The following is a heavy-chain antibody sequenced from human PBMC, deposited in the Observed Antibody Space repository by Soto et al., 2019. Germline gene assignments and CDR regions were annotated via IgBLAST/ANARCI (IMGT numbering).Heavy chain of an antibody. CDR3: AKDGGREGYFSNWFDP. J-gene: IGHJ5*02. CDR2: IIPIFGTR. Sequence: QVQLVQSGAEVKKPGSSVKVSCKASGGTFSNYAITWVRQAPGQGLEWLGRIIPIFGTRDYAQKFQGRVTISADESTTTAYMELSSLRSDDTAVYYCAKDGGREGYFSNWFDPWGQGTLVTVSS. V-gene: IGHV1-69*15. CDR1: GGTFSNYA. D-gene: IGHD2-15*01.